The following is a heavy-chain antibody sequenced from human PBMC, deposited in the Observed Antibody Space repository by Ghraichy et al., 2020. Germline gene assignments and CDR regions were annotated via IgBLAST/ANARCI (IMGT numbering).Heavy chain of an antibody. CDR1: GFTFSSYW. CDR2: INRDGSST. Sequence: GGSLRLSCAASGFTFSSYWMHWVRQVAGKGLVWVSRINRDGSSTSYADSVKGRFTISRDNAKNTVYLQMNSLRAEDTAVYYCARDLGATTNDAFDIWGQGTMVTVSS. J-gene: IGHJ3*02. D-gene: IGHD1-26*01. CDR3: ARDLGATTNDAFDI. V-gene: IGHV3-74*01.